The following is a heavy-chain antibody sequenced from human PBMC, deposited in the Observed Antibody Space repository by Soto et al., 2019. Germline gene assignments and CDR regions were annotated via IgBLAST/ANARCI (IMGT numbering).Heavy chain of an antibody. J-gene: IGHJ5*02. Sequence: QVQLVQSGAEVKKPGASVKVSCKASGYTFTSYGISWVRQAPGQGLEWMGWISAYNGNTNYAQKLQGRVTMTTDTSTSTAYMELRSLRADDTAMYYCARGYYYGWGSRDGGNWFDPWGQGTLVTVSS. D-gene: IGHD3-10*01. V-gene: IGHV1-18*01. CDR3: ARGYYYGWGSRDGGNWFDP. CDR2: ISAYNGNT. CDR1: GYTFTSYG.